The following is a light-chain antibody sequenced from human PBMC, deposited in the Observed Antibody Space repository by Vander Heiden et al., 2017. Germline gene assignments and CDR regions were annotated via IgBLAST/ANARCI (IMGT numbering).Light chain of an antibody. V-gene: IGLV2-8*01. Sequence: QSALTQPPSASGSPGQSVTISCTGTSGDIGRYDYVSWYQQNPGKAPKLMSYEVSKRPSGVPDRFSGSKSGNTASLTVSGLQAEDEADYYCTSYVGSDNYVFGSGTTVIVI. CDR1: SGDIGRYDY. CDR2: EVS. J-gene: IGLJ1*01. CDR3: TSYVGSDNYV.